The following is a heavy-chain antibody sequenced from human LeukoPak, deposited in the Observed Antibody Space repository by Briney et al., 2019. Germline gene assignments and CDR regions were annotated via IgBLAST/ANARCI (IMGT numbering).Heavy chain of an antibody. D-gene: IGHD6-19*01. CDR1: GYTFTSYD. CDR2: TNPNSGNT. V-gene: IGHV1-8*01. J-gene: IGHJ3*02. CDR3: ARGGTAVAGNAFDI. Sequence: ASVKVSCKASGYTFTSYDINWVRQATGQGLEWMGWTNPNSGNTGYAQKFQGRVTMTRNTSISTAYMELSSLRSEDTAVYYCARGGTAVAGNAFDIWGQGTMVTVSS.